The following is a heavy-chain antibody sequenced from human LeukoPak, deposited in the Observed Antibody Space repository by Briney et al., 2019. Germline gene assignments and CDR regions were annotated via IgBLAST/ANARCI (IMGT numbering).Heavy chain of an antibody. CDR1: GYTFTGYY. D-gene: IGHD5-18*01. CDR3: ARLITVDTAMADY. J-gene: IGHJ4*02. V-gene: IGHV1-2*02. CDR2: INPNSGGT. Sequence: GASVKVSCKASGYTFTGYYMHWVRPAPGQGLEWMGWINPNSGGTNYARKFQGRVTMTRDTSISTAYMELSRLRSDDTAVYYCARLITVDTAMADYWGQGTLVTVSS.